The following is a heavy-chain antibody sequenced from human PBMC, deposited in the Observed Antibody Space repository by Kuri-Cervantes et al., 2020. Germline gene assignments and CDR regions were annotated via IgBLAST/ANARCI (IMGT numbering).Heavy chain of an antibody. CDR3: ARGAIAAAGKYCRFDP. J-gene: IGHJ5*02. D-gene: IGHD6-13*01. V-gene: IGHV4-34*01. Sequence: SETLSLTCTVSGGSISSYYWSWIRQPPGKGLEWIGEINHSGSTNYNPSLKSRVTISVDTSKNQFSLKLSSVTAADTAVYYCARGAIAAAGKYCRFDPWGQGTLVTVSS. CDR1: GGSISSYY. CDR2: INHSGST.